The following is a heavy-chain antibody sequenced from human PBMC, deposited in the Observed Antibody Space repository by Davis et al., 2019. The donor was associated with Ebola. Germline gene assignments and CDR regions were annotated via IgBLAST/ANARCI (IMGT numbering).Heavy chain of an antibody. J-gene: IGHJ1*01. D-gene: IGHD6-13*01. Sequence: SVKVSCKASGGTFSSYAISWVRQAPGQGLEWMGGIIPIFGTANYAQKFQGRVTITADESTSTAYMELSSLRSEDTAVYYCARSGQQLVGYFQHWGQGTLVTVSS. V-gene: IGHV1-69*13. CDR2: IIPIFGTA. CDR3: ARSGQQLVGYFQH. CDR1: GGTFSSYA.